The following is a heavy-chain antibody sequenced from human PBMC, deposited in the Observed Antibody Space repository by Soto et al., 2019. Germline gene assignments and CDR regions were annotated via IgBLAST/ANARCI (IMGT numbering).Heavy chain of an antibody. CDR1: GFTFSSYA. CDR3: AKGSSRRLPRTYSFDY. Sequence: GGSLRLSCAASGFTFSSYAMSWVRQAPGKGLEWVSAIRCSGGSTYYADSVKGRFTISRDNSKNTLYLQMNSLRAEDPAVYSCAKGSSRRLPRTYSFDYWGQGTLVTVSS. J-gene: IGHJ4*02. V-gene: IGHV3-23*01. D-gene: IGHD5-12*01. CDR2: IRCSGGST.